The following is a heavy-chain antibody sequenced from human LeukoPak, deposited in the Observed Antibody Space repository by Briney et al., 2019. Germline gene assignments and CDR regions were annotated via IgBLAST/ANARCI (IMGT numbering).Heavy chain of an antibody. D-gene: IGHD3-22*01. Sequence: PGGSLRLSCAASGFTFSSYSMNWVSQAPGKGLEGVSYISSSSSTIYYPDSVKGRFTISRDNAKSSLYLQMNSLRAEDTAVYYCARDFYDSSGYYYGQHWGQGTLVTVSS. J-gene: IGHJ1*01. V-gene: IGHV3-48*01. CDR3: ARDFYDSSGYYYGQH. CDR2: ISSSSSTI. CDR1: GFTFSSYS.